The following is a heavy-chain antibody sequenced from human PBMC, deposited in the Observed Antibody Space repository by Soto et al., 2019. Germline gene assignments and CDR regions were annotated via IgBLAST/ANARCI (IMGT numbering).Heavy chain of an antibody. CDR1: GGTFSSYT. D-gene: IGHD6-13*01. J-gene: IGHJ6*03. V-gene: IGHV1-69*02. Sequence: VQLVQSGAEVKKPGSSVKVSCKASGGTFSSYTISWVRQAPGQGLEWMGRIIPILGIANYAQKFQGRVTITADKSTSTAYMELSSLRSEDTAVYYCARGYEYYYYYYYMDVWGKGTTVTVSS. CDR3: ARGYEYYYYYYYMDV. CDR2: IIPILGIA.